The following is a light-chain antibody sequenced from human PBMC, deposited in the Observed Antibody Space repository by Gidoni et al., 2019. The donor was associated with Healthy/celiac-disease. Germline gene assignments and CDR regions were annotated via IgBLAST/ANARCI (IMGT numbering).Light chain of an antibody. CDR3: QQRSNWPPGVLWA. CDR2: DAS. V-gene: IGKV3-11*01. CDR1: QSVSSY. J-gene: IGKJ1*01. Sequence: ELVLTQSPATLSLSPGERATLSCRASQSVSSYLAWYQQKPGQAPRLLIYDASNRATGIPARFSGSGSGTDFTLTISSLEPEDFAVYYCQQRSNWPPGVLWAFGQGTKVEIK.